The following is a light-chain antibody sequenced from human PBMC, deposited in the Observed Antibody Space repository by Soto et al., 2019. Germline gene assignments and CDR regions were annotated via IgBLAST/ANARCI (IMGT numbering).Light chain of an antibody. Sequence: EIVLTQSPGTLSLSPGERATLSCRASQSVSSSYLAWYQQKPGQAPRLLIYGASSRATGIPDRFSGSGSGTDFPLTISRLEPDDFAVYFWQQCGSSPLTFGGGAKVEIK. CDR3: QQCGSSPLT. V-gene: IGKV3-20*01. CDR2: GAS. CDR1: QSVSSSY. J-gene: IGKJ4*01.